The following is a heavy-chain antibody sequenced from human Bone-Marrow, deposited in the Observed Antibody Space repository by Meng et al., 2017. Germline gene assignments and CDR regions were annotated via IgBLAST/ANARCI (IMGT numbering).Heavy chain of an antibody. CDR1: GGSISSSNW. V-gene: IGHV4-4*02. Sequence: GQLQAPGPGRVKPWGTLSVTCAGPGGSISSSNWWSWVRQPPGKGLEWIGEIYHSGSTNYNPSLKSRVTISVDKSKNQFSLKLSSVTAADTAVYYCARDSRTYYYDSSGYTFDYWGQGTLVTVSS. J-gene: IGHJ4*02. CDR3: ARDSRTYYYDSSGYTFDY. CDR2: IYHSGST. D-gene: IGHD3-22*01.